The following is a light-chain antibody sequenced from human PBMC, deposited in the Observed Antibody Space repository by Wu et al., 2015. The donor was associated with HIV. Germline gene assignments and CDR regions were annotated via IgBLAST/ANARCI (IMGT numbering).Light chain of an antibody. CDR3: QQGRDWPLT. V-gene: IGKV3-11*01. CDR2: DAS. J-gene: IGKJ3*01. Sequence: VLTQSPATLSLSPGETATLSCRASQSVGSFLAWYQQRPGQPPRFLIYDASNRAAGIPARFRGSGSGTDFTLTISSLESEDSAIYYCQQGRDWPLTLGPGTKVEI. CDR1: QSVGSF.